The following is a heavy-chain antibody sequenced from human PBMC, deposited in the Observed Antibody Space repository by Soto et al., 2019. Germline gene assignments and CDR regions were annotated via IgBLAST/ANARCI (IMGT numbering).Heavy chain of an antibody. CDR3: ASCRGSYANITGVDW. D-gene: IGHD1-26*01. V-gene: IGHV1-2*02. Sequence: GASVKVSCKASGYTFTGYYMYWVRQAPGQGLEWMGWINPNSGGTNYAQNFQGRVTMTRDTSISTAYMELSRLRSDDTAVYYFASCRGSYANITGVDWWHQGTLRTATS. CDR1: GYTFTGYY. J-gene: IGHJ4*02. CDR2: INPNSGGT.